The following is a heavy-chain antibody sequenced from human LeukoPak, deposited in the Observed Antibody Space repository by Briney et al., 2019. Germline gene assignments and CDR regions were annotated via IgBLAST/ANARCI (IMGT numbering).Heavy chain of an antibody. CDR3: SRDQSLGAPEAFDL. J-gene: IGHJ3*01. Sequence: TGGSLRLSCAASGFAFRSYAMSWVRQAPGKGLEWVSTISSISHYIYYADSVRARFTISRDNGKNLMYLQMDSLRAEDTAVYYCSRDQSLGAPEAFDLWGQGTVVTVSS. V-gene: IGHV3-21*01. CDR2: ISSISHYI. CDR1: GFAFRSYA. D-gene: IGHD3-10*01.